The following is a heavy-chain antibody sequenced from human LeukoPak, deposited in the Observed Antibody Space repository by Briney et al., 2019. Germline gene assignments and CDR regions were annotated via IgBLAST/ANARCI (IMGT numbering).Heavy chain of an antibody. D-gene: IGHD6-19*01. CDR1: GDSISSSGYY. Sequence: SETLSLTCTVSGDSISSSGYYWGWIRQSPGKGLEWIGSIYYSGSTYYNPSLKSRVTISVDTSKNQFSLKLSSVTAADTAVYYCARGLAVAGRFDYWGQGTLVTVSS. CDR2: IYYSGST. CDR3: ARGLAVAGRFDY. J-gene: IGHJ4*02. V-gene: IGHV4-39*07.